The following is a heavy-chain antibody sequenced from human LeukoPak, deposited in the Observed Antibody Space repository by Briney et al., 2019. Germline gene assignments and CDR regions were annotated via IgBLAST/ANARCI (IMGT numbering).Heavy chain of an antibody. CDR1: GYTFTAYY. V-gene: IGHV1-2*02. CDR3: ARPLMQFDY. J-gene: IGHJ4*02. Sequence: GASVKLFCNASGYTFTAYYMHWVRQAPGQGLEWMGWINPKSGGTKYAQKFQGRVTMTRDTSMNTTYMELTSLRSDDTAVYYCARPLMQFDYWGQGTLVTASS. CDR2: INPKSGGT.